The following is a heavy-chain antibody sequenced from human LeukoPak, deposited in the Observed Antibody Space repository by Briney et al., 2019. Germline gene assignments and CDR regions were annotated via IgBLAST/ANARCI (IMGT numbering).Heavy chain of an antibody. V-gene: IGHV1-2*02. CDR1: GGTFSSYA. D-gene: IGHD1-1*01. CDR2: INPNSGGT. J-gene: IGHJ4*02. CDR3: ARERTGYDFDY. Sequence: GASVKVSCKASGGTFSSYAISWVRQAPGQGLEWMGWINPNSGGTNYAQKFQGRVTMTRDTSISTAYMELSRLRSDDTAVYYCARERTGYDFDYWGQGTLVTVSS.